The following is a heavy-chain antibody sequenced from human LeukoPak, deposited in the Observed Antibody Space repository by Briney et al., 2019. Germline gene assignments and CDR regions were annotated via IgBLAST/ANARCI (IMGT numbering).Heavy chain of an antibody. CDR2: INHSGST. Sequence: SETLSLTCAVYGGSFSGYYWSWIRQPPGKGLEWIGEINHSGSTNYNPSLKSRVTISVDTSKNQFSLKLSSVTAADTAVYYCARGAAARNLLRAFDIWGQGTMVTVSS. D-gene: IGHD6-6*01. CDR1: GGSFSGYY. CDR3: ARGAAARNLLRAFDI. J-gene: IGHJ3*02. V-gene: IGHV4-34*01.